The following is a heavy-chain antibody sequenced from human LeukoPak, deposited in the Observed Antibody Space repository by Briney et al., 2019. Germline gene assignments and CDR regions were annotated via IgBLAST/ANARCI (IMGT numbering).Heavy chain of an antibody. V-gene: IGHV1-2*02. CDR3: ARASSSSNWFDP. Sequence: ASVKVSCKASGYTFTGYYMHWVRQAPGQGLEWMGWINPNSGGTNYAQKFQGRVTMTRDTSISTAYMELSRLRSDDTAVYYCARASSSSNWFDPWGQGTLVTVSS. CDR1: GYTFTGYY. J-gene: IGHJ5*02. D-gene: IGHD6-13*01. CDR2: INPNSGGT.